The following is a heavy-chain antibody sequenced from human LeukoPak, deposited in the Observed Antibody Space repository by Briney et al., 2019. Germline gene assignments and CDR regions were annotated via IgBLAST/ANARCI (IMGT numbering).Heavy chain of an antibody. J-gene: IGHJ4*02. V-gene: IGHV3-30-3*01. CDR2: ISYDGSNK. Sequence: GGPLRLSCAPSGFTFSTYPMHWVPQAPGKGLEGLPVISYDGSNKYYADSVKGRFTISRDNSKNTLYLQMNSLRAGDTAVYYCARARSRGQWLGILDYWGQGTLVTVSS. CDR3: ARARSRGQWLGILDY. D-gene: IGHD6-19*01. CDR1: GFTFSTYP.